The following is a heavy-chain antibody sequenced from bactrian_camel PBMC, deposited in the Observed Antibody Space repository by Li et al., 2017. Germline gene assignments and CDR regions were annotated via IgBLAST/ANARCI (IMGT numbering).Heavy chain of an antibody. D-gene: IGHD2*01. CDR2: INSSGGRT. CDR3: AAAAGLFGGTCVDVRSVDY. V-gene: IGHV3S1*01. CDR1: YNHRGNC. Sequence: HVQLVESGGASVRAGGSLRLSCRYNHRGNCMGWFRQAPGKEREGVAAINSSGGRTYYRDSVKGRFTFSQDNAKNTLYLRMNSMNTEDTAMYYCAAAAGLFGGTCVDVRSVDYWGQGTQVTVS. J-gene: IGHJ4*01.